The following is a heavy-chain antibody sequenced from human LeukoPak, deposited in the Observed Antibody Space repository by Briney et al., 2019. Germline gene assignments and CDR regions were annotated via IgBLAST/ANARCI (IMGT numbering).Heavy chain of an antibody. CDR1: GFTFSSYE. Sequence: GGSLRLSCAASGFTFSSYEMNWVRQAPGKGLEWVSYISSSGSTIYYADSVKGRFTISRDNAKNSLYLQMNSLRAEDTAVYYCARGYSSGWSGVYWGQGTLVTVSS. D-gene: IGHD6-19*01. CDR3: ARGYSSGWSGVY. CDR2: ISSSGSTI. J-gene: IGHJ4*02. V-gene: IGHV3-48*03.